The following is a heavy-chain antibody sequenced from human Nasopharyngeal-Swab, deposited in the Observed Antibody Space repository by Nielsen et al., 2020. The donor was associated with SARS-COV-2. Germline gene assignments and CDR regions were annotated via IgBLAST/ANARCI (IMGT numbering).Heavy chain of an antibody. CDR3: ARGWAGHYFDY. J-gene: IGHJ4*02. CDR1: GGSITSGGFY. D-gene: IGHD3-10*01. Sequence: SETLSLTCTVSGGSITSGGFYWTWIRQHPGKGLEWIGYIYYSGNTYYNPSLESRITISVDTSKKQFSLKLNSVTAADTAVYYCARGWAGHYFDYWGRGTLVTVSS. CDR2: IYYSGNT. V-gene: IGHV4-31*03.